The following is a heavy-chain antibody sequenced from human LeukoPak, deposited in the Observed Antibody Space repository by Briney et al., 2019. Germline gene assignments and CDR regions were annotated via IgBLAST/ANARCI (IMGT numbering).Heavy chain of an antibody. J-gene: IGHJ4*02. D-gene: IGHD3-22*01. CDR2: ISAYNGNT. CDR3: ARDIRYYDSSGYYRV. V-gene: IGHV1-18*01. Sequence: ASVKVSCKASGYTFTSYGISWVRQAPGQGLEWMGWISAYNGNTNYAQRLQGRVTMTTDTSTSTAYMELRSLRSDDAAVYHCARDIRYYDSSGYYRVWGQGTLVTVSS. CDR1: GYTFTSYG.